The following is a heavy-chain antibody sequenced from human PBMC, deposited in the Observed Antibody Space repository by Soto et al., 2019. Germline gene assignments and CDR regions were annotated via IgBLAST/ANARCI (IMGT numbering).Heavy chain of an antibody. J-gene: IGHJ5*01. CDR1: DGSIISYY. D-gene: IGHD2-2*01. CDR2: IYTSGST. Sequence: PLTRSVGDGSIISYYWIRIRKHEGKGLQWIGRIYTSGSTNYNPSLKSRVTMSVDTSKNQFSLKLSSVTAADTAVYYCARACSSTSCYEVSDSRRHGTPDTGS. V-gene: IGHV4-4*07. CDR3: ARACSSTSCYEVSDS.